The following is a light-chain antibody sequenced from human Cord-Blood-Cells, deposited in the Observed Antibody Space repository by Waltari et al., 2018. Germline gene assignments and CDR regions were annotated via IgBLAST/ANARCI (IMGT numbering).Light chain of an antibody. V-gene: IGKV2-28*01. CDR3: MQALQTPYT. Sequence: DIVMTQSPLSLPVTPGQRASIPCSSSQSLLHSNGYNYLDWYLQKPGQSPQLLIYLGSNRASGVPDRFSGSGSGTDFTLKISRVEAEDVGVYYCMQALQTPYTFGQGTKLEIK. CDR2: LGS. CDR1: QSLLHSNGYNY. J-gene: IGKJ2*01.